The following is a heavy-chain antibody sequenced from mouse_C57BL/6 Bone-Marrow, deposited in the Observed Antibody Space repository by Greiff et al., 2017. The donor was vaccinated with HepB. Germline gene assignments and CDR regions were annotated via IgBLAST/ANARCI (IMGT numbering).Heavy chain of an antibody. D-gene: IGHD2-4*01. J-gene: IGHJ3*01. CDR3: AREAYDYDGFAY. CDR2: IDPSDSET. Sequence: QVQLQQPGAELVRPGSSVKLSCKASGYTFTSYWMHWVKQRPIQGLEWIGNIDPSDSETHYNQKFKDKATLTVDKSSSTAYMQLSSLTSEDSAVYYCAREAYDYDGFAYWGQGTLVTVSA. V-gene: IGHV1-52*01. CDR1: GYTFTSYW.